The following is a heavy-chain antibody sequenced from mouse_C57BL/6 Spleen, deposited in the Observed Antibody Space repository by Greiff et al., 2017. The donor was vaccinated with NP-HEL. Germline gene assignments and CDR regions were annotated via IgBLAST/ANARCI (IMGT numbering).Heavy chain of an antibody. CDR3: ARGRGNELAWFAY. Sequence: QVQLKQPGAELVKPGASVKLSCKASGYTFTSYWMHWVKQRPGRGLEWIGRIDPNSGGTKYNEKFKSKATLTVDKPSSTAYMQLSSLTSEDSAVYYCARGRGNELAWFAYWGQGTLVTVSA. V-gene: IGHV1-72*01. D-gene: IGHD2-1*01. J-gene: IGHJ3*01. CDR2: IDPNSGGT. CDR1: GYTFTSYW.